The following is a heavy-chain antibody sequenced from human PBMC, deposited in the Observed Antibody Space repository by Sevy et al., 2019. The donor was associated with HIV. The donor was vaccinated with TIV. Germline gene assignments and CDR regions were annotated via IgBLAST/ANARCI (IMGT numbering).Heavy chain of an antibody. CDR2: ISDSGSST. V-gene: IGHV3-23*01. D-gene: IGHD3-10*01. Sequence: GGSLRLSCAASGFTLSNYAMAWVRQAPGKGLEWVSSISDSGSSTDYADSVRGRFTISRDNSKNSLYLQMRSLRGDDTAVYYCANLFYYGSGSYYSPPSNAMDVWGPGTVVTVSS. CDR3: ANLFYYGSGSYYSPPSNAMDV. J-gene: IGHJ6*02. CDR1: GFTLSNYA.